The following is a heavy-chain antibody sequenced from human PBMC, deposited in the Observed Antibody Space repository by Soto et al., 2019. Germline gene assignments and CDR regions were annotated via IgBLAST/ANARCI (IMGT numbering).Heavy chain of an antibody. CDR1: GGSISSGTSY. Sequence: QMQLQESGPGLVKPSQTLSLTCNVSGGSISSGTSYWTWIRQHPGEGLEWIGHIYFTGATYSNTSLRSRLTMSVDTSKNQFSLKLTSVTAADTATYYCASIPRRGYSYGIDYWGQGTLVTVSS. J-gene: IGHJ4*02. D-gene: IGHD2-21*02. V-gene: IGHV4-31*03. CDR2: IYFTGAT. CDR3: ASIPRRGYSYGIDY.